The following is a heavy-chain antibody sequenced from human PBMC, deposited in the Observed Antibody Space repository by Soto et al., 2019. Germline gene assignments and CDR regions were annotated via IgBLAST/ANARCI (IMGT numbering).Heavy chain of an antibody. J-gene: IGHJ6*02. D-gene: IGHD4-17*01. CDR1: GFTFSSYW. CDR3: ARDWDSGDYQSYYYYYGMDV. CDR2: IKQDGSEK. Sequence: PGGSLRLSCAASGFTFSSYWMSWVRQAPGKGLEWVANIKQDGSEKYYVDSVKGRFTISRDNAKNSLYLQMNSLRAEDTAVYYCARDWDSGDYQSYYYYYGMDVWGQGTTVTVSS. V-gene: IGHV3-7*03.